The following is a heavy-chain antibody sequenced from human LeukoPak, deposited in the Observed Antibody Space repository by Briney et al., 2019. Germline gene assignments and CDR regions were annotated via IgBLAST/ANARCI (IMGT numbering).Heavy chain of an antibody. J-gene: IGHJ4*02. CDR2: ISSSSSTI. V-gene: IGHV3-48*04. Sequence: PGGSLRLSCAASGFTFSSYSMNWVRQAPGKGLEWVSYISSSSSTIYYADSVKGRFTISRDNANNSLYLQMNSLRAEDTAVYYCARDSTYCSSTSCYIFPGFDYWGQGTLVTVSS. CDR1: GFTFSSYS. D-gene: IGHD2-2*02. CDR3: ARDSTYCSSTSCYIFPGFDY.